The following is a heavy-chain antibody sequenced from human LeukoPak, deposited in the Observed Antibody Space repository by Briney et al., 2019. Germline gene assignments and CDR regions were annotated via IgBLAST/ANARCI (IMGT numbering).Heavy chain of an antibody. Sequence: PGGSLRLSCAASGFTFDDYAMHWVRQAPGKGLEWVSGISWNSGSMDYADSVEGRFTISRDNSKNTLYLQMNSLRAEDTAIYYCAKDLVTGSLDYWGQGTLVTVSS. V-gene: IGHV3-9*01. CDR1: GFTFDDYA. CDR2: ISWNSGSM. D-gene: IGHD3-10*01. J-gene: IGHJ4*02. CDR3: AKDLVTGSLDY.